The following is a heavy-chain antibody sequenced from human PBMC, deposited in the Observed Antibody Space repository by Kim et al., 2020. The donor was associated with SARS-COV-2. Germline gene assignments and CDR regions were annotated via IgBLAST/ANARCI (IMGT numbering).Heavy chain of an antibody. J-gene: IGHJ5*02. V-gene: IGHV5-10-1*01. CDR2: YT. Sequence: YTTYSPSFQGHVTISADKSISTAYLQWSSLKASDTAMYYCARSTTTAFDPWGQGTLVTVSS. D-gene: IGHD4-17*01. CDR3: ARSTTTAFDP.